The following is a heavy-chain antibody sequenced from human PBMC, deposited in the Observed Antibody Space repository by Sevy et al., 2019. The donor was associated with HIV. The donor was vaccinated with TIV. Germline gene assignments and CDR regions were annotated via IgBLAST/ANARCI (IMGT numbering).Heavy chain of an antibody. CDR1: GYTFSSYG. Sequence: ASVKVSCKASGYTFSSYGISWVRQAPGQGLEWVGWISGYNGNTNFAQKLQGRVTMTTDTSTSTAYMEVRSLRSDDTAVDYCARAGYLNWFDPWGQGTLVTVSS. V-gene: IGHV1-18*01. J-gene: IGHJ5*02. CDR3: ARAGYLNWFDP. D-gene: IGHD1-1*01. CDR2: ISGYNGNT.